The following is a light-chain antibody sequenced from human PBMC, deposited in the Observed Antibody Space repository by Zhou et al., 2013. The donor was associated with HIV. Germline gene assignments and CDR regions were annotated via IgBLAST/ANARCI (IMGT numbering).Light chain of an antibody. Sequence: DIQMTQSPSSLSASVGDRVTITCRASQSIVSYVNWYQHKPGRAPNLLIYAASTLQSGVPSRFSGSGSGTDFTLTISSLQPDDFATYYCQQYDTYSSFGGGTKVEIK. V-gene: IGKV1-39*01. CDR3: QQYDTYSS. J-gene: IGKJ4*01. CDR2: AAS. CDR1: QSIVSY.